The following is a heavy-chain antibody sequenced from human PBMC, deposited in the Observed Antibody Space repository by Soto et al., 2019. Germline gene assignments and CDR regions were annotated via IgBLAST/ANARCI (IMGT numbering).Heavy chain of an antibody. CDR3: ARIYSIAAATNWFDP. CDR2: IYYSGST. Sequence: SETLSLTCTASGGSISSYYWSWIRQPPGKGLEWIGYIYYSGSTNYNPSLKSRVTISVDTSKNQFSLKLSSVTAADTAVYYCARIYSIAAATNWFDPWGQGTLVTVSS. J-gene: IGHJ5*02. D-gene: IGHD6-13*01. V-gene: IGHV4-59*01. CDR1: GGSISSYY.